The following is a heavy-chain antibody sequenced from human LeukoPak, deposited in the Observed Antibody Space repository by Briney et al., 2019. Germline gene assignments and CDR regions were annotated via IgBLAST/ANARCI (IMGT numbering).Heavy chain of an antibody. CDR1: GFTFSSYW. CDR3: ARGLQGIDY. J-gene: IGHJ4*02. D-gene: IGHD4-11*01. V-gene: IGHV3-74*01. CDR2: IDTDGSST. Sequence: GGSLRLSCAASGFTFSSYWMHWVRQGPGKGLVWVSRIDTDGSSTKYADSVKGRFTIFRDNARNTLYPQMNSLRAEDTAVYYCARGLQGIDYWGKGTLVTVSS.